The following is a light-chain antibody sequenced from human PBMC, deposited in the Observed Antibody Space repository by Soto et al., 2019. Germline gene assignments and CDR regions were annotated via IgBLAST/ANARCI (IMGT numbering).Light chain of an antibody. CDR3: SSYGGNNNVR. Sequence: QSVLTQPPSASGSPGQSVTISCSGTSSDVGGYNYVSWYQQHPGKVPKAMIYEVSRRPSGVPDRFSGSKSGDTAYLTVSGLQGEDEADYYCSSYGGNNNVRFGGGTELTLL. CDR1: SSDVGGYNY. J-gene: IGLJ2*01. CDR2: EVS. V-gene: IGLV2-8*01.